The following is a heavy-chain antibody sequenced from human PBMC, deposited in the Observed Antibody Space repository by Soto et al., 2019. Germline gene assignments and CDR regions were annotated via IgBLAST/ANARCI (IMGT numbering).Heavy chain of an antibody. CDR1: GYTFNSYG. CDR2: ISAYNGNT. V-gene: IGHV1-18*01. Sequence: GASVKVCCKASGYTFNSYGIRWVRQDTGQGLEWMGWISAYNGNTNYAQKLQGRVTMTTDTSTSTAYMELRSLRSDDTAVYYCALGSITGTDSWFDPWGQGTLVTVSS. CDR3: ALGSITGTDSWFDP. J-gene: IGHJ5*02. D-gene: IGHD1-7*01.